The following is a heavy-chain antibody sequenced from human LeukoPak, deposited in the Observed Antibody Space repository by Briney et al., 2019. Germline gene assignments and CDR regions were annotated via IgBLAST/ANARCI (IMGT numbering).Heavy chain of an antibody. CDR3: ATYSILNAREFRH. Sequence: GGSLRLSCAASGFTFSSYSMNWVRQAPGKGLEWVSSISSSSYIYYADSVKGRFTISRDNAKNSVYLQMNSLGADDTAVYYCATYSILNAREFRHWGQGTLVTVTS. D-gene: IGHD4-11*01. V-gene: IGHV3-21*01. J-gene: IGHJ1*01. CDR1: GFTFSSYS. CDR2: ISSSSYI.